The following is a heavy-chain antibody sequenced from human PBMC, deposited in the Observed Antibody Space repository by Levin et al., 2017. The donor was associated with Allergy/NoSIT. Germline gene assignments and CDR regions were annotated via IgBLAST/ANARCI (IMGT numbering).Heavy chain of an antibody. CDR3: ARVGVGTNAFDS. D-gene: IGHD1-26*01. CDR2: IYTSGST. CDR1: GGSISSYY. V-gene: IGHV4-4*07. Sequence: SETLSLTCTVSGGSISSYYWSWIRQPAGKGLEWIGRIYTSGSTKYNSSLKSRVTMSVDTSKNQFSLRLTSVTAADTAVYYCARVGVGTNAFDSWGQGTMVTVSS. J-gene: IGHJ3*02.